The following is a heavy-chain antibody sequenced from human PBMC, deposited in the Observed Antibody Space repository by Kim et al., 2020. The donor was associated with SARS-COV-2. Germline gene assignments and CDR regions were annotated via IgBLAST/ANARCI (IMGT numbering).Heavy chain of an antibody. J-gene: IGHJ6*02. Sequence: GGSLRLSCAASGFTFSSYGMHWVRQAPGKGLEWVAVIWYDGSNKYYADSVKGRFTISRDNSKNTLYLQMNSLRAEDTAVYYCARLYYYGSGAGMDVWGQGTPVTVSS. CDR1: GFTFSSYG. CDR2: IWYDGSNK. D-gene: IGHD3-10*01. V-gene: IGHV3-33*01. CDR3: ARLYYYGSGAGMDV.